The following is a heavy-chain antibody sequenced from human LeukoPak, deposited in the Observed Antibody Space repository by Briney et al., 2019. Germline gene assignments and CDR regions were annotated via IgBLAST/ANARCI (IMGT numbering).Heavy chain of an antibody. CDR2: ISGSGGST. D-gene: IGHD2-2*01. V-gene: IGHV3-23*01. CDR1: GFTFSSYG. CDR3: ARDVPLGGPQDLPNYYYYYMDV. Sequence: GGSLRLSCAASGFTFSSYGMSWVRQAPGKGLEWVSAISGSGGSTYYADSVKGRFTISRDNSKNTLYLQMNSLRAEDTAVYYCARDVPLGGPQDLPNYYYYYMDVWGKGTTVTVSS. J-gene: IGHJ6*03.